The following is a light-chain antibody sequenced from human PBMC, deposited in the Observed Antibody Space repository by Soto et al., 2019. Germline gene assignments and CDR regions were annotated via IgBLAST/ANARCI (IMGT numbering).Light chain of an antibody. CDR2: ATS. CDR3: QHYGSAFT. CDR1: QTINNKF. V-gene: IGKV3-20*01. J-gene: IGKJ3*01. Sequence: EIVLTQSPGTLSLSPGERATLSCRASQTINNKFLAWYQHKPGQAPRLLVYATSDRATGIPDRFSGSGSGTDFTLAISRLEPEDFALYYCQHYGSAFTFGPGTKVDIK.